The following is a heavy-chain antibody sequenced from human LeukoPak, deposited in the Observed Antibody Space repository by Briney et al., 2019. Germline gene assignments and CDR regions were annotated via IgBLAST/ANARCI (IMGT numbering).Heavy chain of an antibody. CDR1: GGSISSYY. CDR3: ARDRGIGDYYHYYFDY. J-gene: IGHJ4*02. V-gene: IGHV4-59*01. D-gene: IGHD4-17*01. Sequence: SETLSLTCTVSGGSISSYYWSWVRQPPGKGLEWIGYIYYSGSTKYNPSLKSRVTISIDTSKNQFSLKLSSVTAADTAVYYCARDRGIGDYYHYYFDYWGQGTLVTVSS. CDR2: IYYSGST.